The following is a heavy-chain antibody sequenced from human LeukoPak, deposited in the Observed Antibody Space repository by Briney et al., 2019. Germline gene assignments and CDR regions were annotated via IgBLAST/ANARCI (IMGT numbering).Heavy chain of an antibody. Sequence: GGSLRLSCAASGFTFITNAMSWVRQAPGKGGERVSAVSGSGGDTYYAGSVKGRFTISRDNSKNTLYLQMNSLRAEDTAVYFCAKELIIQPTGTVAFDIWGQGTMVTVSS. CDR3: AKELIIQPTGTVAFDI. CDR1: GFTFITNA. V-gene: IGHV3-23*01. CDR2: VSGSGGDT. J-gene: IGHJ3*02. D-gene: IGHD1-1*01.